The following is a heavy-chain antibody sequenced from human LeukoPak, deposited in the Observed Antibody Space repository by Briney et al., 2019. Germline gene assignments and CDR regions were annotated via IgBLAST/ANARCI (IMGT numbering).Heavy chain of an antibody. CDR1: GLTLSSYA. Sequence: GGSLRLSCAASGLTLSSYAMSWVRQAPGQGLEWVSTISDSGGSTYYADSVKGRFTLSRDNSKSTLSLQMNSLRADDAAVYYCATQNFDYWGQGTLVPSPQ. CDR2: ISDSGGST. J-gene: IGHJ4*02. V-gene: IGHV3-23*01. CDR3: ATQNFDY.